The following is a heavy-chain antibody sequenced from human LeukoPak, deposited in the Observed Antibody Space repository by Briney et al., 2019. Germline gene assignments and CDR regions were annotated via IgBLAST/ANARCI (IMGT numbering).Heavy chain of an antibody. J-gene: IGHJ4*02. Sequence: SETLSLTCTVSGGSISSSSYYWGWIRQPPGKGLEWIGSIYYSGSTYYDPSLKSRVTISVDTSKNQFSLKLSSVTAADTAVYYCAREWVVIGYFDYWGQGTLVTVSS. D-gene: IGHD2-21*01. V-gene: IGHV4-39*02. CDR3: AREWVVIGYFDY. CDR2: IYYSGST. CDR1: GGSISSSSYY.